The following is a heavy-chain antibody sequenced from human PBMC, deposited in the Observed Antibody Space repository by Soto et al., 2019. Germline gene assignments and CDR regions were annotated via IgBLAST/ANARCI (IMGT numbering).Heavy chain of an antibody. Sequence: PGGSLRLSCAASGFTVSSKYMSWVRQAPGKGLEWVSLIQSGGPTYYADSVKGRFTISRDTSENTLHLQMDSLRAEDTAVYYCARDDVLCDGCRCYGDPLDVWGKGTTVTVSA. J-gene: IGHJ6*04. D-gene: IGHD2-15*01. CDR3: ARDDVLCDGCRCYGDPLDV. CDR2: IQSGGPT. V-gene: IGHV3-66*01. CDR1: GFTVSSKY.